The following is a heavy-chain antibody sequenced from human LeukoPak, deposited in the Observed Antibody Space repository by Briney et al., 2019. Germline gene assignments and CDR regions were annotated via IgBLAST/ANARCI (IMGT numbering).Heavy chain of an antibody. J-gene: IGHJ5*02. CDR2: IHTSGRT. CDR1: GDSISSYY. D-gene: IGHD3-16*01. CDR3: ARRRMLGVSGGCCWFDP. V-gene: IGHV4-4*09. Sequence: SETLSLTCTVSGDSISSYYWSWIRQPPGKGLEWIGYIHTSGRTNYNPSLKSRVTISVDTSKNQFSLKLSSVTAADTAVYYCARRRMLGVSGGCCWFDPRGQGTLVTVSS.